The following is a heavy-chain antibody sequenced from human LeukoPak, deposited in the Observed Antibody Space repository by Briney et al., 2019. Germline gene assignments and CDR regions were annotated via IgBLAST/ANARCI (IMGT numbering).Heavy chain of an antibody. Sequence: PGGSLRLSCAASGFTFSGSAMHWVRQASGKGLEWVGRIRSKANTYATAYGPSVKGSFTISRDDSENTAYLQMNGLKTEDTAVYYCTSPPNYSSGSYHFDYGGQGTLVTVSS. J-gene: IGHJ4*02. CDR1: GFTFSGSA. CDR2: IRSKANTYAT. V-gene: IGHV3-73*01. CDR3: TSPPNYSSGSYHFDY. D-gene: IGHD3-10*01.